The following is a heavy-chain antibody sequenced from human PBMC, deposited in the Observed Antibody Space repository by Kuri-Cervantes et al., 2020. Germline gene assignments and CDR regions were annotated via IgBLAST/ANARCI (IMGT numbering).Heavy chain of an antibody. CDR3: AKAAPGYGDYGAIPPFDY. V-gene: IGHV3-23*01. CDR1: GFTFSSYE. CDR2: ISGSGGST. J-gene: IGHJ4*02. D-gene: IGHD4-17*01. Sequence: GGSLRLSCAASGFTFSSYEMNWVRQAPGKGLEWVSAISGSGGSTYYADSVKGRFTISRDNSKNTLYLQMNSLRAEDTAVYYCAKAAPGYGDYGAIPPFDYWGQGTLVTVSS.